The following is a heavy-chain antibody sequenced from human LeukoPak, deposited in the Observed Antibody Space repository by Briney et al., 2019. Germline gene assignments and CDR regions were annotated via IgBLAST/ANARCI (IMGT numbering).Heavy chain of an antibody. Sequence: SETLSLTCTVSGGSISSSSYYWGWIRQPPGKGLEWIGSIYYSGSTYYNPSLKSRVTISVDTSKNQFSLKLSSVTAADTAVYYCARTSLYSYGLFDYWGQGTLVTVSS. CDR1: GGSISSSSYY. D-gene: IGHD5-18*01. CDR3: ARTSLYSYGLFDY. CDR2: IYYSGST. J-gene: IGHJ4*02. V-gene: IGHV4-39*07.